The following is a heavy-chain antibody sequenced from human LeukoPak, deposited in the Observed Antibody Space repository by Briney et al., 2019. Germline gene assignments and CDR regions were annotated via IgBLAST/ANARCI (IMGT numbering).Heavy chain of an antibody. D-gene: IGHD2-2*01. J-gene: IGHJ4*02. CDR2: IYYTGTT. V-gene: IGHV4-59*01. CDR1: GGSMSDYY. Sequence: PETLSLTCTVSGGSMSDYYWSWIRQPPGKGLEWIGYIYYTGTTNYNPSLKSRVTILVDTSKNQFSLKLNSVTAADTGVYYCARDQRRTSCFDYWGQGTLVTVSS. CDR3: ARDQRRTSCFDY.